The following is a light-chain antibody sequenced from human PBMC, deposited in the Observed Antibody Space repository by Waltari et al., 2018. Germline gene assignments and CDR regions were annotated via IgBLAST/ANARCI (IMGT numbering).Light chain of an antibody. Sequence: VLTQSPATLSLSPGDRATLTCRARQNIGDYLAWYQQKPGQAPRLLISAASNRATGVPARFSGSGSGTDFTLTISSLEPEDFAVYYCQNRRDWPLLTFGGGTKVEIK. CDR1: QNIGDY. J-gene: IGKJ4*01. CDR2: AAS. CDR3: QNRRDWPLLT. V-gene: IGKV3-11*01.